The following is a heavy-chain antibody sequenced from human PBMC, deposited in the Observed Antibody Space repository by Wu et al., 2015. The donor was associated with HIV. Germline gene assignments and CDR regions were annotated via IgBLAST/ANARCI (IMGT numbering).Heavy chain of an antibody. D-gene: IGHD3-22*01. CDR3: ARDHYYDSSGYYVQTGGPSMSFEYR. Sequence: QVQLVQSGAEVKKPGASVKVSCKASGYTFTSYGISWVRQAPGQGLEWMGWISAYNGNTNYAQKLQGRVTMTTDTSTSTAYMELRSLRSDDTAVYYCARDHYYDSSGYYVQTGGPSMSFEYRGDQGTSGHRLF. V-gene: IGHV1-18*01. J-gene: IGHJ3*01. CDR2: ISAYNGNT. CDR1: GYTFTSYG.